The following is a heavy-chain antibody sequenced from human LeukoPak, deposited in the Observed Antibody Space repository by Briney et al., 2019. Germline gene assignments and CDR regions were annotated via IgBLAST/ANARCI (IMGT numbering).Heavy chain of an antibody. CDR2: IIPIFGTA. J-gene: IGHJ5*02. D-gene: IGHD1/OR15-1a*01. CDR3: ARETNPGYPGEQPFDP. V-gene: IGHV1-69*05. Sequence: SVKVYCKASGGTFSSYAISWVRQAPGQGLEWMGGIIPIFGTANYAQKFQGRVTITTDESTSTAYMELSSLRSEDTAVYYCARETNPGYPGEQPFDPWGQGTLVTVSS. CDR1: GGTFSSYA.